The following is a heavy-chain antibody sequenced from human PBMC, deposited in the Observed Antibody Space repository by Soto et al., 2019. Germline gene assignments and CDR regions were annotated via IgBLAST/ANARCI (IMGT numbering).Heavy chain of an antibody. Sequence: GASVKVSCKASGYTFTSYGISWVRQAPGQGLEWMGWISAYNGNTNYAQKLQGRVTMATDTSTSTAYMELRSLRSDDTAVYYCARDYYDSSGYYHPTGPFDYWGQGTLVTVSS. CDR2: ISAYNGNT. V-gene: IGHV1-18*04. D-gene: IGHD3-22*01. CDR3: ARDYYDSSGYYHPTGPFDY. J-gene: IGHJ4*02. CDR1: GYTFTSYG.